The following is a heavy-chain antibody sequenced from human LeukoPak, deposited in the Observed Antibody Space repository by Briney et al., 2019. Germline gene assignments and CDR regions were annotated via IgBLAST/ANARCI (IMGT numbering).Heavy chain of an antibody. CDR3: ARGAAAVLH. CDR2: INQSGST. Sequence: PSETLSLTCAVYGGSFSGYYWSWIRQPPGKGLEWIGEINQSGSTNYNPSLKSRVTISVDTSKNQSSLKLSSVTAADTAVYYCARGAAAVLHWGQGTLVTVSS. V-gene: IGHV4-34*01. CDR1: GGSFSGYY. J-gene: IGHJ1*01. D-gene: IGHD6-13*01.